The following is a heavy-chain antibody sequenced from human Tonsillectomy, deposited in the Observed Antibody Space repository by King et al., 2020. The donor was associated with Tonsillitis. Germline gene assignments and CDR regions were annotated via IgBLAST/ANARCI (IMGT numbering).Heavy chain of an antibody. V-gene: IGHV3-30*02. CDR2: IRYDGSNK. J-gene: IGHJ4*02. CDR3: ANPAKVDKAMGTSPSFDY. Sequence: VQLVESGGGVVQPGGSLRLSCAASGFTFSSYGMHWVRQAPGKGLEWVAFIRYDGSNKYYADSVKGRFTISRDNSKNTLYLQMNSLRAEDTAVYYCANPAKVDKAMGTSPSFDYWGQGTLVTVPS. D-gene: IGHD5-18*01. CDR1: GFTFSSYG.